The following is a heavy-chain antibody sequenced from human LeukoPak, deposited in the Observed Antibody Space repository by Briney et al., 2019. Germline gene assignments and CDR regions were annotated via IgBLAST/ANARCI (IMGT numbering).Heavy chain of an antibody. CDR1: GGSFSGYY. V-gene: IGHV4-34*01. CDR2: INHSGST. CDR3: ARAPRPANDYGDYYYYYGMDV. J-gene: IGHJ6*02. Sequence: SETLSLTCAVYGGSFSGYYWSWIRQPPGKGLEWIGEINHSGSTNYNPSLKSRVTISVDTSKNQFFLKLSSVTAADTAVYYCARAPRPANDYGDYYYYYGMDVWGQGTTVTVSS. D-gene: IGHD4-17*01.